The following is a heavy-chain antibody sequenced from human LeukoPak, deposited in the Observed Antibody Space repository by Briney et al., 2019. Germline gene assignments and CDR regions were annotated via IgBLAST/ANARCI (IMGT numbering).Heavy chain of an antibody. V-gene: IGHV4-59*01. CDR3: AGGSGGFTTGPGLDY. CDR1: GGSISSYY. CDR2: IYYSGST. J-gene: IGHJ4*02. Sequence: PSETLSLTCTVSGGSISSYYWSWTRQPPGKGLEWIGYIYYSGSTNYNPSLKSRVTISVDTSKNQFSLKLSSVTAADTAVYYCAGGSGGFTTGPGLDYWGQGTLVTVSS. D-gene: IGHD1-1*01.